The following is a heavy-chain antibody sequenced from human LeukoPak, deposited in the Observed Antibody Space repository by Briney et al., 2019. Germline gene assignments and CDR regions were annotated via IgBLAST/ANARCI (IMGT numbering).Heavy chain of an antibody. Sequence: GGSLRLSCAASGFTFSSYAMSWVRQAPGKGLEWVSAFSSGGDKTYYADSVRGRFTISRDNSKNTFYLQMNSLKAGDAAVYYFAKSHTPSPRHFDCWGQGTLVTVSS. CDR1: GFTFSSYA. D-gene: IGHD2-2*02. J-gene: IGHJ4*02. V-gene: IGHV3-23*01. CDR2: FSSGGDKT. CDR3: AKSHTPSPRHFDC.